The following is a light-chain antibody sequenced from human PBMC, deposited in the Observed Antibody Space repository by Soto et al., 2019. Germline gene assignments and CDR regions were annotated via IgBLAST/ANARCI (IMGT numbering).Light chain of an antibody. CDR1: QNINTY. J-gene: IGKJ4*01. Sequence: DIQMTQSPSSLSASVGDRVNITCRASQNINTYLNWYQQKLGKAPKVLIYDASSLQSGVPSRFGGSGSGTDFTLTISSLQPEDFATYSCQQSYNTPLTFGGGTTVEVK. CDR2: DAS. V-gene: IGKV1-39*01. CDR3: QQSYNTPLT.